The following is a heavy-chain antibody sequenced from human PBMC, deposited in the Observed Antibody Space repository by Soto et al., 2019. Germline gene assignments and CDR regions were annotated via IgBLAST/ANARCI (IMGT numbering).Heavy chain of an antibody. CDR3: AKNGQPPYYYYGLDV. Sequence: QGQLVQSGGEVKKPGASVKVSCKASGYTFSRYGISWVRQAPGQGLEWMGWISGYNGDTNYAQKFQGRVTVTIDTSTTTAYMELRSLTSDDTAVYYCAKNGQPPYYYYGLDVWGQGTTVTVSS. J-gene: IGHJ6*02. CDR1: GYTFSRYG. V-gene: IGHV1-18*01. CDR2: ISGYNGDT. D-gene: IGHD2-8*01.